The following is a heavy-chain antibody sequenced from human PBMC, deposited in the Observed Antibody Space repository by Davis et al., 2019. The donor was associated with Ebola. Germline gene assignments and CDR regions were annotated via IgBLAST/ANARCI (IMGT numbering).Heavy chain of an antibody. Sequence: PGGSLRLSCAASGFTFSSYSMNWVRQAPGKGLEWVSYISSSSSTIYYADSVKGRFTISRDNAKNSLYLQMNSLRAEDTAVYYCARGNVYSSGWDYFDYWGQGTLVTVSS. CDR1: GFTFSSYS. D-gene: IGHD6-19*01. CDR3: ARGNVYSSGWDYFDY. J-gene: IGHJ4*02. CDR2: ISSSSSTI. V-gene: IGHV3-48*01.